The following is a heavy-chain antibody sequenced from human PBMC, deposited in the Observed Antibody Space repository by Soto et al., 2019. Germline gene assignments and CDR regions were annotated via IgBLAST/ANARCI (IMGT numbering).Heavy chain of an antibody. D-gene: IGHD5-18*01. CDR1: GFTFSSYS. CDR3: AREDTAPNYYYYDMNV. V-gene: IGHV3-48*02. Sequence: SLRLSCAAPGFTFSSYSMNWVRQAPGEGLEWVSFISSSSSTIYYADSVKGRFTISRDNAKNSLYLQMNSLRDEDAAVYYCAREDTAPNYYYYDMNVWGQVTTVTVSS. J-gene: IGHJ6*02. CDR2: ISSSSSTI.